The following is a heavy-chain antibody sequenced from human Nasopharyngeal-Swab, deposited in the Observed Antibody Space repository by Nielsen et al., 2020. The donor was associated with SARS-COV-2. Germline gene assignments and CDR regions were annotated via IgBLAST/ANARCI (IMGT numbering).Heavy chain of an antibody. D-gene: IGHD5-18*01. CDR2: INPSGGST. V-gene: IGHV1-46*01. Sequence: WVRQAPGQGLEWMGIINPSGGSTSYAQKFQGRVTMTRDTSTSTVYLELSSLRSDDTAVYYCAAGDTATDWGQGTLVTVSS. CDR3: AAGDTATD. J-gene: IGHJ4*02.